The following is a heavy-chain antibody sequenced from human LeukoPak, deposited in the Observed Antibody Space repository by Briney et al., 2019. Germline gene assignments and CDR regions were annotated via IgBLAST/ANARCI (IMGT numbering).Heavy chain of an antibody. Sequence: PTGGSLRLSCAASGFTFSSYAMSWVRQAPGKGLEWVSAISGSGGSTYSADSVKGRFTISRDNSKNTLYLQMNSLRAEDTAVYYCARDVYYDILTGYQTPEGYWGQGTLVTVSS. V-gene: IGHV3-23*01. CDR3: ARDVYYDILTGYQTPEGY. CDR2: ISGSGGST. D-gene: IGHD3-9*01. CDR1: GFTFSSYA. J-gene: IGHJ4*02.